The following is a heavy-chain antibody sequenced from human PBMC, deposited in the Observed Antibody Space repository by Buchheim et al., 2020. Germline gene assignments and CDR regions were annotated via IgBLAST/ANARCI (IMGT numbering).Heavy chain of an antibody. CDR2: INSDGSST. Sequence: VQLVESGGGLVQPGGSLRLSCAASGFTFSDLWMHRVRQTPGKGLMWVSRINSDGSSTIYGESVKGRFTVSRDNAKNTLYLQMNSLRAEDTGVYYCARDPLLNGGTLDYWGQGT. D-gene: IGHD1-1*01. V-gene: IGHV3-74*01. CDR3: ARDPLLNGGTLDY. CDR1: GFTFSDLW. J-gene: IGHJ4*02.